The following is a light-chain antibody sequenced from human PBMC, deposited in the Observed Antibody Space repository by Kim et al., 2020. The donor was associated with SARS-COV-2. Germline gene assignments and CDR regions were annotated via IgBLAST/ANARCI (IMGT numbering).Light chain of an antibody. V-gene: IGKV2-28*01. CDR1: QSLIHNNGYNY. Sequence: IVMTQSPLSLPVIPGEPASISCRSSQSLIHNNGYNYIDWYLQKSGQSPQLLIYWGSNRASGVPDRFNGSGSGTDFTLRIIRVEADDVGIYFCMQALETPYTFGQGTKLEI. J-gene: IGKJ2*01. CDR2: WGS. CDR3: MQALETPYT.